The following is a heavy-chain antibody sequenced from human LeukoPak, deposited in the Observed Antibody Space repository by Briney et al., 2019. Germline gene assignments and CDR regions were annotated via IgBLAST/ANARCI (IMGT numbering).Heavy chain of an antibody. Sequence: GGSLRLSCAASGFTFSNYNINWVRQAPGKRLEWVSYISGDSNTIYYADSVKGRFTISRDNAKNSLYLQMNSLRAEDTAVYYCARDSGSYPYYYYYGMDVWGQGTTVTVSS. V-gene: IGHV3-48*04. J-gene: IGHJ6*02. D-gene: IGHD1-26*01. CDR1: GFTFSNYN. CDR3: ARDSGSYPYYYYYGMDV. CDR2: ISGDSNTI.